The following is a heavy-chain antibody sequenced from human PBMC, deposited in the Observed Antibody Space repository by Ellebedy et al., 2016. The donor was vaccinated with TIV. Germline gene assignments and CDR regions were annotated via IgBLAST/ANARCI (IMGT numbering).Heavy chain of an antibody. V-gene: IGHV3-11*01. J-gene: IGHJ4*02. D-gene: IGHD6-13*01. CDR2: ISYSGDLM. CDR3: ARLGVIAAAGASDY. Sequence: GESLKISCAASGFPFSGYYMSWFRQAPGKGPEWVSYISYSGDLMYYADSVKGRFPTSRDNAENSLYLQMNSLRAEDTAVYYCARLGVIAAAGASDYWGQGTLVIVSS. CDR1: GFPFSGYY.